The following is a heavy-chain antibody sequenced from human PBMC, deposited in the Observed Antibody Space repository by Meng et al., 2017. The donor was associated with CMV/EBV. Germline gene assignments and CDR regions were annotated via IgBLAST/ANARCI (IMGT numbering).Heavy chain of an antibody. D-gene: IGHD2-2*01. CDR2: IYPGDSDT. CDR1: GYSFTSYW. J-gene: IGHJ4*02. Sequence: GGSLRLSCKGSGYSFTSYWIGWVRQLPGKGLEWMGIIYPGDSDTRYSPSFQGQVTISADKSISTAYLQWSSLKASDTAMYYCARYYCSSCHFDYWGQGTLVTVSS. V-gene: IGHV5-51*01. CDR3: ARYYCSSCHFDY.